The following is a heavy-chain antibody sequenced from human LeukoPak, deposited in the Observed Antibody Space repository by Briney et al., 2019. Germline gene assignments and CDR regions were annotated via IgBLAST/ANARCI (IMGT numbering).Heavy chain of an antibody. D-gene: IGHD6-19*01. CDR3: ARDPSNTSGLYAYLDY. J-gene: IGHJ4*02. Sequence: ASVKVSCKASGYTFTSYGINWVRQAPGQGLEWMGWISTYNGDTKYAQKTQGRVTMTTDASTSTVYMELRSLGSDDTAVYYCARDPSNTSGLYAYLDYWGQGTLVTVSS. CDR1: GYTFTSYG. CDR2: ISTYNGDT. V-gene: IGHV1-18*01.